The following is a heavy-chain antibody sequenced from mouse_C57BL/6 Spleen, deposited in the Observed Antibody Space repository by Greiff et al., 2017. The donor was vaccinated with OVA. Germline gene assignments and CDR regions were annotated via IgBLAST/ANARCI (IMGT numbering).Heavy chain of an antibody. CDR2: ISYDGSN. CDR3: ASGQDYYGSPYYFDY. V-gene: IGHV3-6*01. CDR1: GYSITSGYY. J-gene: IGHJ2*01. Sequence: EVKLLESGPGLVKPSQSLSLTCSVTGYSITSGYYWNWIRQFPGNKLEWMGYISYDGSNNYNPSLKNRISITRDTSKNQFFLKLNSVTTEDTATYDCASGQDYYGSPYYFDYWGQGTTLTVSS. D-gene: IGHD1-1*01.